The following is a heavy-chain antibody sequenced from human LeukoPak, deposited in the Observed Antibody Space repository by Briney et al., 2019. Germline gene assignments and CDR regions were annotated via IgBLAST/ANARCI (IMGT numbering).Heavy chain of an antibody. CDR3: ARVELGAFDY. V-gene: IGHV1-2*02. CDR2: INPNSGGT. D-gene: IGHD1-26*01. CDR1: GYTFTGYY. J-gene: IGHJ4*02. Sequence: ASVKVSCKSSGYTFTGYYMHWVRQAPGQGLEWMGWINPNSGGTNYAQKFQGRVTMTRDTSISTAYMELSRLKSDDTAAYYCARVELGAFDYWGQGTLVTVSS.